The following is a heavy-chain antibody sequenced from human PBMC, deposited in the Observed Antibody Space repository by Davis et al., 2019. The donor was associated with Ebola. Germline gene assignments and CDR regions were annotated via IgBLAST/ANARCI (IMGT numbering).Heavy chain of an antibody. CDR3: ARSPGIARYNWFDP. CDR1: GGSISSSGFY. Sequence: MPSETLSLTCTVSGGSISSSGFYWTWIRQPPGKGLEWIGSIYYSGSTHYNPSLKSRVTISVDTSKNQFSLKLSSVTAADTAVYYCARSPGIARYNWFDPWGQGTLVTVSS. J-gene: IGHJ5*02. V-gene: IGHV4-39*07. CDR2: IYYSGST. D-gene: IGHD6-13*01.